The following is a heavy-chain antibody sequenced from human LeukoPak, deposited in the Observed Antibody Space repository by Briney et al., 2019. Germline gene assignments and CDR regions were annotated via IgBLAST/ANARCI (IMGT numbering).Heavy chain of an antibody. J-gene: IGHJ4*02. CDR3: AREPKILNSSSWYSGY. Sequence: SETLSLTCTVSGGSISSSSYYWGWIRQPPGKGLEWIGSIYYSGSTYYNPSLKSRVTISVDTSKNQFSLKLSSVTAADTAVYYCAREPKILNSSSWYSGYWGQGTLVTVSS. CDR1: GGSISSSSYY. D-gene: IGHD6-13*01. V-gene: IGHV4-39*07. CDR2: IYYSGST.